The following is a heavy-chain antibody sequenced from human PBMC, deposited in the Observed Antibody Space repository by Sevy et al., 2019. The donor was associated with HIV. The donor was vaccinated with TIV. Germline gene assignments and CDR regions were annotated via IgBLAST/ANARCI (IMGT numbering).Heavy chain of an antibody. D-gene: IGHD5-18*01. CDR3: TRGLRIQPLYAVDN. V-gene: IGHV3-13*01. J-gene: IGHJ3*02. CDR1: GFTFSSYD. Sequence: GGSLRLSCAASGFTFSSYDFHWVRQATGNGLEWVSTIGTLFDTVYPDSVKGRFAISRENAKNAFFLQMNNLRAGDTAIYYCTRGLRIQPLYAVDNWGQGILVTVSS. CDR2: IGTLFDT.